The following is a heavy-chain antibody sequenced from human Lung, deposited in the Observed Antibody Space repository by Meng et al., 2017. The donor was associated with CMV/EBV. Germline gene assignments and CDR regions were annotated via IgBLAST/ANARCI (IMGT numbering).Heavy chain of an antibody. Sequence: QVRLVQSGAEVKKPGATGEVSCKASGYTFTPYGITWVRQAPGQGLEWMGWISTYNGKTDYAQKLQGRVTMTTDTSTSTAYMELRSLKSDDTAVYYCARLVYCGGACYSALDYWGQGTLVTVSS. V-gene: IGHV1-18*01. CDR2: ISTYNGKT. CDR1: GYTFTPYG. J-gene: IGHJ4*02. D-gene: IGHD2-21*02. CDR3: ARLVYCGGACYSALDY.